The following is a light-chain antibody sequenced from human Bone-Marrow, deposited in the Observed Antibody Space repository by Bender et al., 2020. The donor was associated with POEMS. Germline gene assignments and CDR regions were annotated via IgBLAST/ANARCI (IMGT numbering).Light chain of an antibody. CDR1: DLGDKY. CDR2: QDT. Sequence: SYEVTQPPSVSVSPGQTASITCSGDDLGDKYVAWYQQKPGQSPVLVIYQDTKRPSGIPERFSGSNSGNTATLTISGTQAMDEADYYCQEWDTYAVIFVGGTKLTVL. V-gene: IGLV3-1*01. J-gene: IGLJ2*01. CDR3: QEWDTYAVI.